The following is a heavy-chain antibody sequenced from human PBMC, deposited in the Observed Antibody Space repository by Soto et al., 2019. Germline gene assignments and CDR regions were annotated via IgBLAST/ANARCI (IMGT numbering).Heavy chain of an antibody. CDR2: IYSGGST. J-gene: IGHJ6*02. V-gene: IGHV3-53*01. Sequence: GGSLRLSXAASGFSFSDYYMSWIRQPPGKGLEWVSVIYSGGSTYYADSVKGRFTISRDNSKNTLYLQMNSLRAEDTAVYYCARDRPLYDNVWGSYRYRNGMDVWGQGTTVTVSS. D-gene: IGHD3-16*02. CDR3: ARDRPLYDNVWGSYRYRNGMDV. CDR1: GFSFSDYY.